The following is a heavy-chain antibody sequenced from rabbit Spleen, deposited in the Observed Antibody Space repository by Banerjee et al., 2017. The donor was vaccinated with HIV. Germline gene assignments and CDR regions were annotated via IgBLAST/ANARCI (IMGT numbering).Heavy chain of an antibody. CDR3: ARNYVNAFDP. D-gene: IGHD1-1*01. J-gene: IGHJ2*01. Sequence: QSLEESGGDLVKPGASLTLTCKASGLDFSGDSYDSYMCWIRQAPGKGLEWIACIDTNDGDTDYANWPKGRFTISKTSSTTVTLQMTSLTAADTATYFCARNYVNAFDPWGQGTLVTVS. V-gene: IGHV1S40*01. CDR2: IDTNDGDT. CDR1: GLDFSGDSY.